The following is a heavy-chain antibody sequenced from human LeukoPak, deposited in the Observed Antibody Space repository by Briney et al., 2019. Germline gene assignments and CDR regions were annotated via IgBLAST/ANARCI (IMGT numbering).Heavy chain of an antibody. CDR1: GGSISSGAYY. V-gene: IGHV4-31*03. CDR2: IYYSGST. D-gene: IGHD4-4*01. Sequence: SQTLSLTCTVSGGSISSGAYYWSWIRQHPGKGLEWIGYIYYSGSTYYNPSLKSRVTISVDTSKNQFSLKPSSVTAADTAVYYCARNGGSDYNLYFDYWGQGTLVTVSS. CDR3: ARNGGSDYNLYFDY. J-gene: IGHJ4*02.